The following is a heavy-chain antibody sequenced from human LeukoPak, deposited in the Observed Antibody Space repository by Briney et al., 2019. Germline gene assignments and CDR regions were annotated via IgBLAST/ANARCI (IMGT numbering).Heavy chain of an antibody. V-gene: IGHV3-23*01. CDR1: GFTFNNYA. D-gene: IGHD3-10*01. Sequence: PGGSLRLSCAASGFTFNNYAMTWVRPAPGKGLEWVSTISGSGGSTYYADSVKGRFTISRDNSKNTVYLQMNSLRAEDTALYYCAKHRGTSYYGSGSLYYFGSWGQGTLVTVSS. CDR3: AKHRGTSYYGSGSLYYFGS. CDR2: ISGSGGST. J-gene: IGHJ4*02.